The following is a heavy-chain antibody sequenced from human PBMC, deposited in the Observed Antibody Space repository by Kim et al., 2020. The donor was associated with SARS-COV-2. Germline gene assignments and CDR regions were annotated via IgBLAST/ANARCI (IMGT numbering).Heavy chain of an antibody. CDR1: GYTFTGYY. D-gene: IGHD3-3*01. CDR3: AKTYYDFWSGRPTRYYYMDV. Sequence: ASVKVSCKASGYTFTGYYMHWVRQAPGQGLEWMGWINPNSGGTNYAQKFQGRVTMTRDTSISTAYMELSRLRSDDTAVYYCAKTYYDFWSGRPTRYYYMDVWGKGTTVTVSS. J-gene: IGHJ6*03. CDR2: INPNSGGT. V-gene: IGHV1-2*02.